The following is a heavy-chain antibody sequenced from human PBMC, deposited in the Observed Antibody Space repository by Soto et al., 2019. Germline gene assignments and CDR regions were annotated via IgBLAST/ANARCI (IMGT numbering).Heavy chain of an antibody. CDR2: IYPGDSDT. CDR3: ARRPENNYYYYGMDV. Sequence: GESLKISCKVSGYSFTSYWIGWVRQMPGKGLEWMGIIYPGDSDTRYSPSFQGQVTISADKSISTAYLQWSSLKASDTAMYYCARRPENNYYYYGMDVWGQGTTVT. CDR1: GYSFTSYW. J-gene: IGHJ6*02. V-gene: IGHV5-51*01.